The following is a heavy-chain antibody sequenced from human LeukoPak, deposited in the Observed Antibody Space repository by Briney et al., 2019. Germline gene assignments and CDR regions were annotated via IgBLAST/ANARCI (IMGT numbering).Heavy chain of an antibody. J-gene: IGHJ5*02. CDR3: ARDFRGDFDP. D-gene: IGHD3-16*01. CDR2: IWYDGSNK. Sequence: PGGSLRLSCAASGFTFSSYGMHWVRQAPGKGLEWVAGIWYDGSNKYYADSVKGRFTISRDISKNTLYLQMNSLRAEDSAVYHCARDFRGDFDPWGQGTLVTVSS. CDR1: GFTFSSYG. V-gene: IGHV3-33*01.